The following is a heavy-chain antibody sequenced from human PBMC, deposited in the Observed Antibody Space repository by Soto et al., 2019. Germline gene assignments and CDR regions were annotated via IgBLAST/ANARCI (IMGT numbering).Heavy chain of an antibody. V-gene: IGHV1-8*01. D-gene: IGHD6-19*01. CDR3: ARTRFGAVAGT. CDR2: MNPNSGNT. Sequence: QVQLVQSGADVKKPGASVKVSCKTSGYTFTSYDIHWVRQATGQGPEWMGWMNPNSGNTVYAQKFQGRITMTRNTSMSTAYMELSSLRPEDTAVYYCARTRFGAVAGTWGQGTLVTVSS. J-gene: IGHJ5*02. CDR1: GYTFTSYD.